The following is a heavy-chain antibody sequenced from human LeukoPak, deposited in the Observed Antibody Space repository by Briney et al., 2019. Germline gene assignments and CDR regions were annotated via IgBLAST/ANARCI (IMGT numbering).Heavy chain of an antibody. D-gene: IGHD4-17*01. J-gene: IGHJ4*02. CDR2: ISGSGGST. V-gene: IGHV3-23*01. CDR3: AKCDDYGDLRTPDY. Sequence: PGGSLILSCAASGFTFSSYAMSWVRQAPGKGLEWVSAISGSGGSTYYADSVKGRFTISRDNAKNSLYLQMNSLRAEDTAVYYCAKCDDYGDLRTPDYWGQGTLVTVSS. CDR1: GFTFSSYA.